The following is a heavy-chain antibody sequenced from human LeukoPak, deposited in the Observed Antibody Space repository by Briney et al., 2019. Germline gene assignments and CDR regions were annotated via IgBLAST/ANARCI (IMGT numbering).Heavy chain of an antibody. Sequence: SETLSLTCAAYGGSFSGYYWSWIRQPPGKGLEWIGEINHSGSANYNPSLKSRVTISVDTSKNQFSLKLSSVTAADTAVYYCARGIRITMIVVVISNWFDPWGQGTLVTASS. J-gene: IGHJ5*02. CDR2: INHSGSA. CDR3: ARGIRITMIVVVISNWFDP. CDR1: GGSFSGYY. D-gene: IGHD3-22*01. V-gene: IGHV4-34*01.